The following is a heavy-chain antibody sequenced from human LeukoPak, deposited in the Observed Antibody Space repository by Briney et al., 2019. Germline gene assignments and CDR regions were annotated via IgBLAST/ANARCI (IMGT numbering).Heavy chain of an antibody. V-gene: IGHV3-23*01. Sequence: GGSLRLSCAASGFTFSSYWMSWVRQAPGKGLEWVSGIGAGGGSTYYADPVKGRFTISRDNSKNTLYLQMNSLRVEDTAVYYCAKTPAYYYGSQPFDYWGQGTLVTVSS. CDR1: GFTFSSYW. CDR3: AKTPAYYYGSQPFDY. CDR2: IGAGGGST. J-gene: IGHJ4*02. D-gene: IGHD3-10*01.